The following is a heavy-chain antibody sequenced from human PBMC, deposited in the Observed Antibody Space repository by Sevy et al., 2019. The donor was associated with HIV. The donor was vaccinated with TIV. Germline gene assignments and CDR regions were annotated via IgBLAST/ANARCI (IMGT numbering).Heavy chain of an antibody. Sequence: SETLSLTCAVYGGSFSGYYWSWIRQPPGKGLEWIEEINHSGSTNYNPSLKSRVTISVDTSKNQFSLKLSSVTAADTAVYYCARGRDDSSGYYFDYWGQGTLVTVSS. J-gene: IGHJ4*02. CDR2: INHSGST. V-gene: IGHV4-34*01. D-gene: IGHD3-22*01. CDR3: ARGRDDSSGYYFDY. CDR1: GGSFSGYY.